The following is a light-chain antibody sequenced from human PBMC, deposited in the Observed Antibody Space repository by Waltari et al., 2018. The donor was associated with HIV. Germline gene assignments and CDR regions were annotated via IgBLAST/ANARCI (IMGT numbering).Light chain of an antibody. CDR3: QSYDNSLSGSGV. CDR1: SSNIGAGYD. J-gene: IGLJ2*01. CDR2: VNN. Sequence: QSVLTQPPSVSGAPGQRVTISCTGSSSNIGAGYDVHWYQQLPGPAPKLLIYVNNDRPPGVPARSPGAKSGTSASLAITGLQAEDEADYYCQSYDNSLSGSGVFGGGTKLTVL. V-gene: IGLV1-40*01.